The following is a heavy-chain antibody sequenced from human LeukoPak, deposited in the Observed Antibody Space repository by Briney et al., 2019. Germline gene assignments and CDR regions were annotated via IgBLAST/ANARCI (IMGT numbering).Heavy chain of an antibody. D-gene: IGHD2-15*01. CDR3: AKDPGGYCSGGSCYIDY. Sequence: GSGGITSYAASVNGRFTISSDNSKTTLYLQMNSLRAEDTAVYYCAKDPGGYCSGGSCYIDYWGQGTLVTVSS. CDR2: GSGGIT. V-gene: IGHV3-23*01. J-gene: IGHJ4*02.